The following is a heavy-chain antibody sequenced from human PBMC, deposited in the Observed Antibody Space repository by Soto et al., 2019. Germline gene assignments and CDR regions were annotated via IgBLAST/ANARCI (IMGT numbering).Heavy chain of an antibody. CDR3: ARNYGSGYRAFDS. V-gene: IGHV1-69*02. Sequence: QVQLVQSGAEVKSAGSSVKVSCKASGDTFNFYSINWVRQAPGLGLEWVGRVNPILSMSNYAQRFQGRVTMTADKSTCTAYMELRSLRSEDTAIYYCARNYGSGYRAFDSWGQGALVTVSS. J-gene: IGHJ4*02. CDR2: VNPILSMS. CDR1: GDTFNFYS. D-gene: IGHD3-10*01.